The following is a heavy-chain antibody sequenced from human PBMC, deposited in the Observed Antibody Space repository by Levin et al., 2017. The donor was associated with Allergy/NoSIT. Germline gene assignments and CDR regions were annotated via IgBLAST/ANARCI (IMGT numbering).Heavy chain of an antibody. Sequence: ETLSLTCAASGFTFTSCAMSWVRQAPGKGLEWVSGITRTGENTYYADSVKGRFTISRDNSKNTLYLQMRSLRAEDTAIYYCAKAQRGTIGEKQEFWGQGTLVTVSS. CDR2: ITRTGENT. J-gene: IGHJ4*02. V-gene: IGHV3-23*01. D-gene: IGHD7-27*01. CDR3: AKAQRGTIGEKQEF. CDR1: GFTFTSCA.